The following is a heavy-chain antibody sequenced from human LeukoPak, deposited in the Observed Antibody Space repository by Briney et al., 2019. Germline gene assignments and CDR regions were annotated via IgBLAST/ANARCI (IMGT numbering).Heavy chain of an antibody. CDR1: GYTFTGYY. J-gene: IGHJ4*02. CDR3: ARAARERYSSSWFD. D-gene: IGHD6-13*01. V-gene: IGHV1-2*04. CDR2: INPNTGGT. Sequence: ASVTVSCQASGYTFTGYYMHWVRQAPAQGREWMGLINPNTGGTNYAQTFQGWVTMTRDTYISTAYMELSRLRSDDTAVYYCARAARERYSSSWFDWGQGTLVTVSS.